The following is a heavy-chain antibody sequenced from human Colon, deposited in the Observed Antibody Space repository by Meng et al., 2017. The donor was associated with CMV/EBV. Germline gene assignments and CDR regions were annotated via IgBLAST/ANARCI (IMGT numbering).Heavy chain of an antibody. V-gene: IGHV3-74*01. CDR3: ARIRVSNLVDFDS. Sequence: GGSLRLSCAASGFTFSSYWMHWVRQAPGKGLISVSRISIDGSRTNYADSVKGRFAISRDNAKNTLYLQMNSLRAEDTAVYYCARIRVSNLVDFDSWGQGTLVTVSS. CDR2: ISIDGSRT. D-gene: IGHD4-11*01. CDR1: GFTFSSYW. J-gene: IGHJ4*02.